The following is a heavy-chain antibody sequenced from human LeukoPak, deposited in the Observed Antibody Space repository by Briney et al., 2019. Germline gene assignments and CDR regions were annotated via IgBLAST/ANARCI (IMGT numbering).Heavy chain of an antibody. CDR2: INHSGST. CDR1: GGSFSGYY. Sequence: PSETLSLTCAVYGGSFSGYYWSWIRQPPGKGLEGIGEINHSGSTNYNPSLKSRVTISVDTSKNQFSLKLSSVTAADTAVYYCASSGSIWGYYYYYGMDVWGKGTTVTVSS. CDR3: ASSGSIWGYYYYYGMDV. D-gene: IGHD7-27*01. J-gene: IGHJ6*04. V-gene: IGHV4-34*01.